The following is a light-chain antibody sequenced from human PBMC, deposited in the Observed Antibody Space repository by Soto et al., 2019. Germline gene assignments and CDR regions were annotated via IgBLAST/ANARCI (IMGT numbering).Light chain of an antibody. V-gene: IGKV3-20*01. CDR1: ETVAGSY. CDR3: QLYGTSPKT. CDR2: GAS. J-gene: IGKJ1*01. Sequence: EILLTQSPGTRSLSPGERATLSCRASETVAGSYLAWYQQKPGQAPRLLIHGASTRATGIADRFSGSGSGTDFTLTISRLEPEDFAVYYCQLYGTSPKTFGQGTKVDIK.